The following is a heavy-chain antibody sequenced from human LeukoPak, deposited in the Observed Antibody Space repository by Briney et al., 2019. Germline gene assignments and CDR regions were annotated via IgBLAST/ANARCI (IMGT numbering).Heavy chain of an antibody. CDR2: IKQDGSEK. CDR3: ARVGGYGDDPGYFDL. D-gene: IGHD4-17*01. CDR1: GFTFSSYA. J-gene: IGHJ2*01. Sequence: GGSLRLSCAASGFTFSSYAMSWVRQAPGKGLEWAANIKQDGSEKYYVDSVKGRFTISRDNAKNSLYLQMNSLRAEDTAVYYCARVGGYGDDPGYFDLWGRGTLVTVSS. V-gene: IGHV3-7*01.